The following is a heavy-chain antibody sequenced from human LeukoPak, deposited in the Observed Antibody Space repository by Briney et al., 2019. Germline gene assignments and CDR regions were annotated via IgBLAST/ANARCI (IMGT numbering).Heavy chain of an antibody. D-gene: IGHD3-16*01. CDR3: ARHGSSYYEPRYNWFDP. Sequence: HGESLKISCKGSGYSFTDYWIGWVPQMPGKGLEWMGMIYPGDSDTRYSPSFQGQVTISADKSISTAYLQWSSLEASDTAMYFCARHGSSYYEPRYNWFDPWGQGTLVTVSS. V-gene: IGHV5-51*01. CDR2: IYPGDSDT. J-gene: IGHJ5*02. CDR1: GYSFTDYW.